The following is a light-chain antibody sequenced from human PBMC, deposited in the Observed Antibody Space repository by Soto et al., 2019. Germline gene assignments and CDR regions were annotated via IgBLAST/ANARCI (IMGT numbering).Light chain of an antibody. CDR1: QSVSDN. CDR2: GAS. J-gene: IGKJ1*01. CDR3: QKSEKWTKWT. V-gene: IGKV3-15*01. Sequence: ICMTQSPATLSMSPGETSTLSCRASQSVSDNLAWYLQKPGQAPRLLIYGASTRATGIPARFSGSGSGTEFTINISSLKSEDFEVFYCQKSEKWTKWTFGQGKKVDIK.